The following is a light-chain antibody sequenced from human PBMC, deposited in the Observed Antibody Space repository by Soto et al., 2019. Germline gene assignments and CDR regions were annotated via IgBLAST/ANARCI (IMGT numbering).Light chain of an antibody. CDR1: QSVSSN. CDR3: QQHDILPIT. V-gene: IGKV3D-15*02. Sequence: IVMTHSPATLSVSPWERATLSCRASQSVSSNLAWYQQKPGQAPRLLIYDASNRATGIPARFSGAGSGTDFTLTISRLEPEDFALYYCQQHDILPITFGQGTRLEIK. J-gene: IGKJ5*01. CDR2: DAS.